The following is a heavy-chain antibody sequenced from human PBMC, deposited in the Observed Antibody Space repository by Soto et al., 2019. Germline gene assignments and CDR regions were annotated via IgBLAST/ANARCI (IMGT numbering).Heavy chain of an antibody. Sequence: PSETLSLTCTVSGGSISSYYWSWIRQPPGKGLEWIGYIYYTGSTNYNPSLKSRVTISVDTSKNQFSLQLSSVTAADTAVYYCARASSSSYFDYWGQGTLVTVSS. CDR2: IYYTGST. CDR3: ARASSSSYFDY. CDR1: GGSISSYY. D-gene: IGHD2-2*01. V-gene: IGHV4-59*01. J-gene: IGHJ4*02.